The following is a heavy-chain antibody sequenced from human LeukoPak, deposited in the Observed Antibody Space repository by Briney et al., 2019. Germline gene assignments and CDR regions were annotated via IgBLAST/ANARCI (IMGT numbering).Heavy chain of an antibody. D-gene: IGHD6-19*01. V-gene: IGHV4-4*07. CDR3: AREPTYSSGRNWFDP. CDR1: GGSISSYY. CDR2: IYTSGST. Sequence: SETLSLTCTVSGGSISSYYWSWIRQPAGKGLEWIGRIYTSGSTNYNPSLKSRVTMSVDTSKNQFSLKLSSVTAADTAVYYRAREPTYSSGRNWFDPWGQGTLVTVSS. J-gene: IGHJ5*02.